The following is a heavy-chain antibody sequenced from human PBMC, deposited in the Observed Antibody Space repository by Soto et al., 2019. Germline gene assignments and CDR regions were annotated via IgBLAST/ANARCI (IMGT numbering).Heavy chain of an antibody. Sequence: EVRLLESGGGLVQPGGSLRLSCAASGFTFSSYAMKWVRQAPGKGLEWVSGISGNGGRTYYADSVKGRFTISRDNSKNMVYLQMNSLRAEDTAIYYCAKVQRSMIVVALDAFDVWGQGAMVTVSS. CDR1: GFTFSSYA. D-gene: IGHD3-22*01. V-gene: IGHV3-23*01. J-gene: IGHJ3*01. CDR2: ISGNGGRT. CDR3: AKVQRSMIVVALDAFDV.